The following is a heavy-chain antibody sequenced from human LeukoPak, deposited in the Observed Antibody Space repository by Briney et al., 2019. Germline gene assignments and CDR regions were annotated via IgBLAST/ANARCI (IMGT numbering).Heavy chain of an antibody. Sequence: SETLSLTCSVSGASISGGTYYWGWIRQPPGKGLEWIGSIYYTGSTYDNPSLKSRVTISVDTSKNQFSLKLSSVTAADTAVYYCARRGGSGRAFDYWGQGTLVAVSS. CDR3: ARRGGSGRAFDY. J-gene: IGHJ4*02. D-gene: IGHD1-26*01. V-gene: IGHV4-39*01. CDR2: IYYTGST. CDR1: GASISGGTYY.